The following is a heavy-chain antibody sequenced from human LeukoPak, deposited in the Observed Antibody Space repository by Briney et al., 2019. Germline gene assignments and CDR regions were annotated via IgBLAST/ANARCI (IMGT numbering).Heavy chain of an antibody. D-gene: IGHD1-26*01. V-gene: IGHV3-23*01. CDR1: GFTFSIYD. Sequence: PGGSLRLSCGASGFTFSIYDMSWVRQAPGKGLEWVSGISASGGTPYYADSVKGRSTISRDNSRNILFLQMNNLRVEDTAVYYCAKGGLRSFFEYWGQGNLVSVSS. CDR2: ISASGGTP. J-gene: IGHJ4*02. CDR3: AKGGLRSFFEY.